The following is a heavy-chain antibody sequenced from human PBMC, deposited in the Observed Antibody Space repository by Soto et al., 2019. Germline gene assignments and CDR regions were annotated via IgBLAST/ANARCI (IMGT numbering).Heavy chain of an antibody. CDR3: ASSSGPNNWFDP. CDR1: GYSFTSYC. Sequence: VESLTISCQGSGYSFTSYCIVWVPQMPGKGLEWMGIIYPGDSDTRYSPSFQGQVTISANKSISTAYLQWSSLKASDTAMYYCASSSGPNNWFDPWGRGTLVTVSS. J-gene: IGHJ5*02. V-gene: IGHV5-51*01. CDR2: IYPGDSDT. D-gene: IGHD3-10*01.